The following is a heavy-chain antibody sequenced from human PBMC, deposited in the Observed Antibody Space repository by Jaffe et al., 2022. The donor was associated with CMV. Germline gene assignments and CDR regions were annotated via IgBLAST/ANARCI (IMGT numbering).Heavy chain of an antibody. Sequence: QLQLQESGPGLVKPSETLSLTCTVSGGSISSSSYYWGWIRQPPGKGLEWIGSIYYSGSTYYNPSLKSRVTISVDTSKNQFSLKLSSVTAADTAVYYCARPYCGGDCYLYWYFDLWGRGTLVTVSS. J-gene: IGHJ2*01. CDR3: ARPYCGGDCYLYWYFDL. CDR1: GGSISSSSYY. V-gene: IGHV4-39*01. CDR2: IYYSGST. D-gene: IGHD2-21*02.